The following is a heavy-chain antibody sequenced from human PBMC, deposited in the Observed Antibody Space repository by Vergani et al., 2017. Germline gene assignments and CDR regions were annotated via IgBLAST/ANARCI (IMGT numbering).Heavy chain of an antibody. V-gene: IGHV4-30-4*01. J-gene: IGHJ6*02. Sequence: QVQLQESGPGLVKPSQTLSLTCTVSGGSISSGDYYWSWLRQPPGKGLEWIGYIYYSGSTYYNPSLKSRATISVDTSKSQFSLRLSSVTAADTAVYYCARVRRDDSSGYYYYYGMYVWGQGTTVTVSS. CDR3: ARVRRDDSSGYYYYYGMYV. D-gene: IGHD3-22*01. CDR1: GGSISSGDYY. CDR2: IYYSGST.